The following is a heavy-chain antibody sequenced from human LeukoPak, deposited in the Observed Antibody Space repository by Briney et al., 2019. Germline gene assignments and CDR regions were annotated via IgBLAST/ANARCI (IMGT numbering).Heavy chain of an antibody. V-gene: IGHV4-61*02. J-gene: IGHJ3*02. CDR2: IYTSGST. CDR1: GGSISSGSYY. D-gene: IGHD6-19*01. Sequence: SETLSLTCTVSGGSISSGSYYWSWIRQPAGKGLEWIGRIYTSGSTNYNPSLKSRVTISVDTSKNQFSLKLSSVTAADTAVYYCARHPSRGVAGTGFDIWGQGTMVTVSS. CDR3: ARHPSRGVAGTGFDI.